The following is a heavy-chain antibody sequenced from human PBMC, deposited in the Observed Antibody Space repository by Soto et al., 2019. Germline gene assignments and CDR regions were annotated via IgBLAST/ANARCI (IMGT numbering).Heavy chain of an antibody. CDR3: AREGTMVRGGYYYYYMDV. CDR2: IGAYNGNT. V-gene: IGHV1-18*01. Sequence: GASVKVSCKASGYTFTSYGISWVRQAPGQGLEWMGWIGAYNGNTNYAQKLQGRVTMTTDTSTSTAYMELRSLRSDDTAVYYCAREGTMVRGGYYYYYMDVWGKGTTVTVSS. J-gene: IGHJ6*03. D-gene: IGHD3-10*01. CDR1: GYTFTSYG.